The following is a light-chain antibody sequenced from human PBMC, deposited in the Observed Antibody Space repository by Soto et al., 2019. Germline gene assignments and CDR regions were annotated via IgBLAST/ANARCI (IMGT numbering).Light chain of an antibody. J-gene: IGLJ2*01. CDR2: EVS. Sequence: QSVLTQPPSASGSPGQSVTISCTGTSRDVGGHDYVSWYQQHPGKAPKLMIYEVSKRPSGVPDRFSGSKSGNTASLTVSGLQAEDEAEYYCSSYVTGSSLIFGGGTKLTVL. CDR3: SSYVTGSSLI. CDR1: SRDVGGHDY. V-gene: IGLV2-8*01.